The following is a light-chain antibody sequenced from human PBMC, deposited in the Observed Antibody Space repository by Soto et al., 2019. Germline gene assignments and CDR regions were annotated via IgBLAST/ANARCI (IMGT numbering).Light chain of an antibody. J-gene: IGLJ2*01. CDR1: SFNIGNNY. CDR3: ATWDSRLTGEV. CDR2: DSN. Sequence: QSVLTQPPSVSAAPGQKGTISCSGSSFNIGNNYVSWFQQLPGTAPKLLIYDSNKRPSGIPDRFAGSKSGTSATLDITGLQTGDEADYYCATWDSRLTGEVFGGGTQLTVL. V-gene: IGLV1-51*01.